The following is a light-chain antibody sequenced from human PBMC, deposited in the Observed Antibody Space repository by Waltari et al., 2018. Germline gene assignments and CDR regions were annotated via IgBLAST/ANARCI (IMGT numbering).Light chain of an antibody. V-gene: IGLV3-1*01. J-gene: IGLJ2*01. CDR2: QDS. Sequence: YALTQPPSVSVSPGQTASIPCSGDNLEDKFVCWYQQKAGQSPVLVIHQDSRRPSGIPERFSGSSSGNTATLTISGAQALDEADYYCQAWDSSTDVVFGGGTRLTVL. CDR3: QAWDSSTDVV. CDR1: NLEDKF.